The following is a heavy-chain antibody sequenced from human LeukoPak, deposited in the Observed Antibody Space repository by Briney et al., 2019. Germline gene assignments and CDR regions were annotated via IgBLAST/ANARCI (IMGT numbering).Heavy chain of an antibody. CDR3: AKFGDYPVHVSYSYYYLDV. CDR2: VYYTRTT. V-gene: IGHV4-59*01. CDR1: GGSISAYY. J-gene: IGHJ6*03. D-gene: IGHD3-16*01. Sequence: SETLSLTCTVSGGSISAYYWSWIRQPPGKRLEYIGDVYYTRTTNYNPSLKSRVTISMDTSKNQFTLRLTSVTAADTAVYYCAKFGDYPVHVSYSYYYLDVWGKGTTVTVSS.